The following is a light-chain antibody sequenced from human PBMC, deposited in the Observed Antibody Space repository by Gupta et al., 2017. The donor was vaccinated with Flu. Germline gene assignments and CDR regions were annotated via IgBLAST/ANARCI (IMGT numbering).Light chain of an antibody. Sequence: QLVLTHSPSASASLAASVKLTCTLSSGHSSYAIAWHQQQPEKGPRYLMKLNSDGSHSKGDGIPDRFSGSSAGAERYLTISSLQSEEEADYYCQTWGTGIHVVFGGGTKLTVL. J-gene: IGLJ2*01. V-gene: IGLV4-69*01. CDR3: QTWGTGIHVV. CDR1: SGHSSYA. CDR2: LNSDGSH.